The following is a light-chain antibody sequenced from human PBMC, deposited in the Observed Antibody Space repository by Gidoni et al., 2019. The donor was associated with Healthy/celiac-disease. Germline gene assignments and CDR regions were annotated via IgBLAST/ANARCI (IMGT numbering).Light chain of an antibody. CDR1: SVSSSY. J-gene: IGKJ4*01. Sequence: SVSSSYLAWYQQKPGQAPRLLIYGASSRATGIPDRFSGSGSGTDFTLTISRLEPEDFAVYYCQQYGSSPRELTFGGGTKVDIK. V-gene: IGKV3-20*01. CDR3: QQYGSSPRELT. CDR2: GAS.